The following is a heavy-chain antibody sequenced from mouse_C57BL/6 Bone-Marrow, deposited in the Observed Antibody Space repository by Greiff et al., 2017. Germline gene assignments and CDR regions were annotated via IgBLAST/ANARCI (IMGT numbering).Heavy chain of an antibody. V-gene: IGHV1-55*01. CDR2: IYPGSGST. D-gene: IGHD1-1*01. Sequence: QVQLQQSGAELVKPGASVKMSCKASGYTFTSYWITWVKQRPGQGLEWIGDIYPGSGSTKYNEKFKSKATLTVDTSSSTAYMQLSSLTSEDSAVYYCARRSEWGRYSYFDYWGQGTPVTVSS. CDR3: ARRSEWGRYSYFDY. CDR1: GYTFTSYW. J-gene: IGHJ2*01.